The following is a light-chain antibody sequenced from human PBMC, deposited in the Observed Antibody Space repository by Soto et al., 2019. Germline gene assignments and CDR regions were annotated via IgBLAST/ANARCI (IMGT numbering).Light chain of an antibody. Sequence: QSVLTQSPSASGTPGQRITISCSGSGSNIGPNYVYWFQQFPGTAPKLLIYNDDQRPSGVPDRFSGSKSGTSASLGICGLRSEDEADYYCAAWDDSLTGRVFGGGTKVTVL. CDR2: NDD. CDR1: GSNIGPNY. J-gene: IGLJ3*02. V-gene: IGLV1-47*02. CDR3: AAWDDSLTGRV.